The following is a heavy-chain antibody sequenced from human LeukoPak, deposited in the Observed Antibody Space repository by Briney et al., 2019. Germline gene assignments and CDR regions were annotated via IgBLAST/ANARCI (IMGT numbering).Heavy chain of an antibody. CDR1: GFTFSSYA. CDR3: AREDVVPAAMGEYYYYGMDV. Sequence: GGSLRLSCAASGFTFSSYAMHWVRQAPGKGLEWVANIKQDGSEKYYVDSVKGRFTISRDNAKNSLYLQMNSLRAEDTAVYYCAREDVVPAAMGEYYYYGMDVWGQGTTVTVSS. CDR2: IKQDGSEK. J-gene: IGHJ6*02. D-gene: IGHD2-2*01. V-gene: IGHV3-7*01.